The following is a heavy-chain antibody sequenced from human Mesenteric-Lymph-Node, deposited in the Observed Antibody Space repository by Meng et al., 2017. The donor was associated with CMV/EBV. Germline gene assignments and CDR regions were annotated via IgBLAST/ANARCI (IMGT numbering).Heavy chain of an antibody. J-gene: IGHJ3*02. V-gene: IGHV1-2*02. CDR1: GYTFTGYY. CDR3: AKGNPSYDAFDI. CDR2: INPNSGGT. Sequence: ASVQVSFQASGYTFTGYYMHWVRQAPGQGLEWMGLINPNSGGTNYAQKFQGRVTMTRDTSISTAYMVLSRLRSDDTAVYYCAKGNPSYDAFDIWGQGTMVTVSS.